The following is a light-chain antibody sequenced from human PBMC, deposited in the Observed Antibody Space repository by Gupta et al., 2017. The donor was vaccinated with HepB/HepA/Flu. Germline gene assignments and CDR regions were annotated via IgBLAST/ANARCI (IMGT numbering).Light chain of an antibody. CDR1: RSNLGTNY. J-gene: IGLJ2*01. CDR3: GPWDSSRSDGVV. CDR2: DNN. V-gene: IGLV1-51*01. Sequence: QSLLTQPPSVSAAPGQQVTISCSGSRSNLGTNYVSWYQQLPETAPNLLIYDNNKRPSGMPDRVSGSKSGTSATLGITGLQTGDEADYYCGPWDSSRSDGVVFGGGTKLTVL.